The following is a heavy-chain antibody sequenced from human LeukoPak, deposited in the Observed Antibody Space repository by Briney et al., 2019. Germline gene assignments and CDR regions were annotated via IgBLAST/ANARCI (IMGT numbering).Heavy chain of an antibody. CDR2: ISGSGGST. J-gene: IGHJ3*02. CDR3: SIRGGSGIYFAFDI. V-gene: IGHV3-23*01. D-gene: IGHD3-10*01. CDR1: GFIFTSYA. Sequence: PGGSLRLSCAASGFIFTSYAMSWVRQAPGKGLEWVSSISGSGGSTYYADSVKGRFTISRDNSKNTVYLQMNSLRSEDTAVYYCSIRGGSGIYFAFDIGGQGTLVTVSS.